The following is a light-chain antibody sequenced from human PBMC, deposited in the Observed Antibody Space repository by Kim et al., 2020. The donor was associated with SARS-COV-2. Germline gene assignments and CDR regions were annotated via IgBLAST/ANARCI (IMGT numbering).Light chain of an antibody. Sequence: DIQMTQSPSTLSASVGDRVTITCRASQSISSWLAWYQQKPGKAPKLLIYKASSLESGVPSRFSGSGSGTEFTLTISSLQPDDFATYYCQQYNTPGTFGQGTQVDIK. CDR3: QQYNTPGT. CDR2: KAS. CDR1: QSISSW. J-gene: IGKJ1*01. V-gene: IGKV1-5*03.